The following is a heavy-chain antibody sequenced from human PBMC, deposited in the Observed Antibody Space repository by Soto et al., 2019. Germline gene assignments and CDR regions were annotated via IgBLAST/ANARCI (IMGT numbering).Heavy chain of an antibody. CDR2: IYYSGST. CDR1: GGSISSGGYY. D-gene: IGHD1-1*01. CDR3: ARDGDDSGRFDY. J-gene: IGHJ4*02. Sequence: QVQLQESGPGLVKPSQTLSLACTVSGGSISSGGYYWSWIRQHPGKGLEWIGYIYYSGSTYYNPSLKSRVTISVDTSKNQFSLKLSSVTAADTAVYYCARDGDDSGRFDYWGQGTLVTVSS. V-gene: IGHV4-31*03.